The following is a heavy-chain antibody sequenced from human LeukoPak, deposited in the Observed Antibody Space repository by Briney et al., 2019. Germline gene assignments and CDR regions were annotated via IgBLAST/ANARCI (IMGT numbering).Heavy chain of an antibody. CDR1: GGXISSYH. D-gene: IGHD2-15*01. V-gene: IGHV4-59*08. CDR3: ARYCTVGSCLDY. CDR2: ISNSGGT. Sequence: SETLSLTCTVSGGXISSYHCSWIRQPPGKGLQWIGYISNSGGTNYNPSLKSRVTISEDTSKNHFSLKLSSVTAADTAVYYCARYCTVGSCLDYWGQGNLVTVSS. J-gene: IGHJ4*02.